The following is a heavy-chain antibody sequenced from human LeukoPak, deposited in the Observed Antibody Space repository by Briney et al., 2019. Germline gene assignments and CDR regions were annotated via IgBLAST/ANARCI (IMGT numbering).Heavy chain of an antibody. CDR2: ISWNSGSI. Sequence: GRSLRLSCAASGFTFDDYAMHWVRQVPGKGLEWVSGISWNSGSIGYADSVKGRFTISRDNAKNSLYLQMNSLRAEDTALYYCAKDREAAAGRRGDYYYGMDVWGQGTTVTVSS. D-gene: IGHD6-13*01. J-gene: IGHJ6*02. CDR3: AKDREAAAGRRGDYYYGMDV. V-gene: IGHV3-9*01. CDR1: GFTFDDYA.